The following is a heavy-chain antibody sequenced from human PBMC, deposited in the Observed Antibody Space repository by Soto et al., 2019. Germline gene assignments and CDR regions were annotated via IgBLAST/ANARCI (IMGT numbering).Heavy chain of an antibody. CDR2: LNWNSGDI. D-gene: IGHD3-3*01. CDR1: GFTLENYA. V-gene: IGHV3-9*01. J-gene: IGHJ4*02. Sequence: GGSLRLSCAASGFTLENYAMHWVRQGPGKGLEWVSGLNWNSGDIGYADSVKGRFTISRDNAENSLYLQMNSLRAEDTAFYYCAKDMSGYPPYYFDYWGQGILVTVSS. CDR3: AKDMSGYPPYYFDY.